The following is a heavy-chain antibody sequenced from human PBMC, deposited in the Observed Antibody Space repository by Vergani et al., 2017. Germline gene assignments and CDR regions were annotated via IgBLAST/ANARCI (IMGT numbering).Heavy chain of an antibody. CDR3: VRDYDIVTGYYSYYFDN. D-gene: IGHD3-9*01. V-gene: IGHV4-38-2*01. CDR1: GYSISSGYY. J-gene: IGHJ4*02. Sequence: QVQLQESGPGLVKPSETLSLTCAVSGYSISSGYYWGWIRQPPGKGPEWIGSVYFSWATYYNPALKSRVTISADTSKNQFSLKLNSVTAAYTAVYYCVRDYDIVTGYYSYYFDNWGQGILVTVSS. CDR2: VYFSWAT.